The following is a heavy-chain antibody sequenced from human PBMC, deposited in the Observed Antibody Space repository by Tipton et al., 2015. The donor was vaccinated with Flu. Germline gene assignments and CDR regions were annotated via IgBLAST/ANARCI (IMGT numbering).Heavy chain of an antibody. CDR1: GFTFSSYW. Sequence: SSRLSCAASGFTFSSYWMGWVRQAPGKGLEWVANIKQDGSEKYYVDSVKGRFTISRDNAKNSLYLQMNSLRAEDTAVYYCARDMYSPYSGSYFDYWGQGTLVTVSS. D-gene: IGHD1-26*01. V-gene: IGHV3-7*01. CDR3: ARDMYSPYSGSYFDY. CDR2: IKQDGSEK. J-gene: IGHJ4*02.